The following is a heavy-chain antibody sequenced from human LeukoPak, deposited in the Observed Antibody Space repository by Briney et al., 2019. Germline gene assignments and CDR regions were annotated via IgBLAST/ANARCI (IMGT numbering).Heavy chain of an antibody. Sequence: GGSLRLSCAASGFTFSSYAMSWVRQAPGKGLEWVSAISGSGGSTYYADSVKGRFTISRDNSKNTLYLQMNSLRAEDTAVYYCAKDGRITMVRGVLPNWFDPWGQGTLVTVSS. CDR2: ISGSGGST. D-gene: IGHD3-10*01. CDR3: AKDGRITMVRGVLPNWFDP. J-gene: IGHJ5*02. V-gene: IGHV3-23*01. CDR1: GFTFSSYA.